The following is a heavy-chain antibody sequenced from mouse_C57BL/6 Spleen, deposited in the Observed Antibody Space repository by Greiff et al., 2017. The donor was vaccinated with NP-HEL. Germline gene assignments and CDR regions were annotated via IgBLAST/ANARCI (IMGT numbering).Heavy chain of an antibody. CDR3: TRDDGYYGDY. Sequence: EVMLVESGEGLVKPGGSLKLSCAASGFTFSSYAMSWVRQTPEKRLEWVAYISSGGDYIYYADTVKGRFTIPRDNARNTLYLQMSRLKSEDTAMYYCTRDDGYYGDYWGQGTTLTVSS. J-gene: IGHJ2*01. CDR1: GFTFSSYA. V-gene: IGHV5-9-1*02. CDR2: ISSGGDYI. D-gene: IGHD2-3*01.